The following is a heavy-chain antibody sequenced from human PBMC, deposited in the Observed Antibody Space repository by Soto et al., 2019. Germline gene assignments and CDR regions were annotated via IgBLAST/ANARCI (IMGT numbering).Heavy chain of an antibody. CDR1: GGTFSTHA. Sequence: QVQLVQSGAEVRKPGSSLKVSCKASGGTFSTHAISWVRQAPGQGLEWMGGIIPIFGTANHAQKFQGRVTISADASTSAVYMELSSLRSEDTARYYCVRGWGYDSSDYCYAYWGQGTLVIVSS. D-gene: IGHD3-22*01. CDR2: IIPIFGTA. J-gene: IGHJ4*02. V-gene: IGHV1-69*01. CDR3: VRGWGYDSSDYCYAY.